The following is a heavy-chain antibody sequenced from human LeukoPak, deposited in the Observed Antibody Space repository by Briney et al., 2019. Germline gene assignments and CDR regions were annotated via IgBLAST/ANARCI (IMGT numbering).Heavy chain of an antibody. J-gene: IGHJ4*02. D-gene: IGHD5-18*01. Sequence: GGSLRLSCAASGLTFSNHGMHWVRQAPGKGLEWVAMITSDGNNKYYADSVKDRFTISRDDSKNTLYLQMNSLRAEDTAVYYCAKGSAAQLWLLFDSWGQGTLVTVSS. V-gene: IGHV3-30*18. CDR2: ITSDGNNK. CDR3: AKGSAAQLWLLFDS. CDR1: GLTFSNHG.